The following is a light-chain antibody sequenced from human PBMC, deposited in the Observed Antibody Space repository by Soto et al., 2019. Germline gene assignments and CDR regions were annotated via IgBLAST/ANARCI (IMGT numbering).Light chain of an antibody. V-gene: IGKV1-33*01. CDR1: QDINNY. Sequence: DIQMTQSPSSLSASVGDRVTITCQASQDINNYLNWYQQKPGKAPKLLIYDATNLEIGVPSRFSGSGSGTDFTFTISSLQPEDIATYYCQQYDNIPPTFGQGTKLEIK. J-gene: IGKJ2*01. CDR3: QQYDNIPPT. CDR2: DAT.